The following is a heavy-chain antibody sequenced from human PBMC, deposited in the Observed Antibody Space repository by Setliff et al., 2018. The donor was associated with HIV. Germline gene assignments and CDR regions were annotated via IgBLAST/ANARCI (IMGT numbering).Heavy chain of an antibody. D-gene: IGHD6-13*01. V-gene: IGHV5-51*01. J-gene: IGHJ3*02. CDR3: ARRDGRSMNAFEI. CDR2: IYPEDSNI. Sequence: GESLKISCKAVGYTFTTYWIGWVRQMPGEGLEWMGIIYPEDSNIKYNPSFQNQVTISADKSISTAYLQVHNLKASDTATYYCARRDGRSMNAFEIWGPGTMVTVSS. CDR1: GYTFTTYW.